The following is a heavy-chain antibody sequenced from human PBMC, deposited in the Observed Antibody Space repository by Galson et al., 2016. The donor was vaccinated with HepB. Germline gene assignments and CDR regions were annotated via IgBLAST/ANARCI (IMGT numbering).Heavy chain of an antibody. D-gene: IGHD6-19*01. Sequence: SVKVSCKASGYTFSNFGISWVRQAPGHGLEWMGRIRSNNGAANYARNFQGKVTMTTDTCTATAYLEVTNLTADETAVYYCARGRIAVAGSEAYWGQGTLGTVSP. CDR3: ARGRIAVAGSEAY. CDR1: GYTFSNFG. CDR2: IRSNNGAA. J-gene: IGHJ4*02. V-gene: IGHV1-18*01.